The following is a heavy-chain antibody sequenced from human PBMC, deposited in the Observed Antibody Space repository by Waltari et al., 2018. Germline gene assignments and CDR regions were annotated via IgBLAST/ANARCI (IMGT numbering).Heavy chain of an antibody. V-gene: IGHV1-69*01. CDR2: IIPILGTA. CDR1: GGTFSSYA. CDR3: ARDGDYVEY. Sequence: QVQLVQSGAEVKKPGSSVKVSCTASGGTFSSYAISWVRQAPGQGLEWMGGIIPILGTANYAQKCQGRVTITADESTSTADMELSSRRSEETAVYYCARDGDYVEYWGQGTLVTVSS. J-gene: IGHJ4*02.